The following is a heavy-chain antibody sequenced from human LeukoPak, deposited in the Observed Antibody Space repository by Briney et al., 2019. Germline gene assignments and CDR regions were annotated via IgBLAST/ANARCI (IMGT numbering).Heavy chain of an antibody. Sequence: SQTLSLTCAISGDSVSSNSAAWNWIRQSPSRGLEWLGRTYCRSRWYTDYAVSVKSRINISPDTSRNQFSLKLDSVTPEDTAVYYCARLDANFADFWGQGTLVTVSS. V-gene: IGHV6-1*01. CDR1: GDSVSSNSAA. CDR3: ARLDANFADF. D-gene: IGHD1-7*01. J-gene: IGHJ4*02. CDR2: TYCRSRWYT.